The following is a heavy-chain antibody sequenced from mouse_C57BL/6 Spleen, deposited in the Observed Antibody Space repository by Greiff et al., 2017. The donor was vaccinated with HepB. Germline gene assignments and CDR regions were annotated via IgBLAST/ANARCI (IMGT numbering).Heavy chain of an antibody. CDR2: IDPETGGT. CDR1: GYTFTDYE. CDR3: TRKRGYFDY. Sequence: QVQLQQSGAELVRPGASVTLSCKASGYTFTDYEMYWVKQTPVHGLEWIGAIDPETGGTAYNQKFKGKAILTADKSSSTAYMELRSLTSEDSAVYYCTRKRGYFDYWGQGTTLTVSS. V-gene: IGHV1-15*01. J-gene: IGHJ2*01.